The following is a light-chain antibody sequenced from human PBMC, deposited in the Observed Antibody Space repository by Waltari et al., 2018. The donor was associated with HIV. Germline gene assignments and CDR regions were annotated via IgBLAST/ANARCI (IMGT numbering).Light chain of an antibody. CDR3: QQSYRTPWT. CDR1: QSISSY. Sequence: DIQMTQSPSSLSASVGDRVTITCRASQSISSYLNWYQQKPGKAPKLLIYAASSLQSGVPSRVSGSGSGTDFTLTISSLQTEDFASYYCQQSYRTPWTFGQGTKVDIK. V-gene: IGKV1-39*01. J-gene: IGKJ1*01. CDR2: AAS.